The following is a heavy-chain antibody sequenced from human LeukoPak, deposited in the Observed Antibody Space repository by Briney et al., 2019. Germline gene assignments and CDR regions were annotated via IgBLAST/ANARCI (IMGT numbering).Heavy chain of an antibody. Sequence: SETLSLTCTVSGGSISSSSYYWSWIRQPPGKGLEWIGYIYYSGSTNYNPSLKSRVTISVDTSKNQFSLKLSSVTAADTAVYYCARVPRLLWPEGWFDPWGQGTLVTVSS. CDR1: GGSISSSSYY. J-gene: IGHJ5*02. D-gene: IGHD3-10*01. V-gene: IGHV4-61*01. CDR3: ARVPRLLWPEGWFDP. CDR2: IYYSGST.